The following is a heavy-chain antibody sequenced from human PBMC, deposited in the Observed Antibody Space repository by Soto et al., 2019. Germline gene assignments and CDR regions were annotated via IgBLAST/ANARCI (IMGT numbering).Heavy chain of an antibody. D-gene: IGHD3-22*01. CDR3: ARDHYYDSSGYSARGDY. J-gene: IGHJ4*02. Sequence: EVQLVETGGGLIQPGGSLRLSCAASGFTVSSNYMSWVRQAPGKGLEWVSVIYSGGSTYYADSVKGRFTISRDNSKNTLYLQMNSLRAEDTAVYYCARDHYYDSSGYSARGDYWGQGTLVTVSS. CDR2: IYSGGST. V-gene: IGHV3-53*02. CDR1: GFTVSSNY.